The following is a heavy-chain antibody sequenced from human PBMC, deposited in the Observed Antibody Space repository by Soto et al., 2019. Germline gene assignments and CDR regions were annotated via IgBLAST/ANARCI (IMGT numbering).Heavy chain of an antibody. CDR2: INHSGST. CDR1: GGSFSGYY. CDR3: GGPASGSCPDY. D-gene: IGHD2-15*01. J-gene: IGHJ4*02. Sequence: SETLSLTCAVYGGSFSGYYCSWIRHPPGKGLEWIGEINHSGSTNYNPSLRSRVTISVDTSKNQFSLKLSSVTAAAAAVYYCGGPASGSCPDYWGQGTLGTVSS. V-gene: IGHV4-34*01.